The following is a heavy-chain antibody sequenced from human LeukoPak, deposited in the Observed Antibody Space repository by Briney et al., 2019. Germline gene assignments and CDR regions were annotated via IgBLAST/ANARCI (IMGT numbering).Heavy chain of an antibody. V-gene: IGHV3-23*01. Sequence: GGSLRLSCAASGFTFSNHAMSWVRQAPGKGLEWVSAISGSGGSTYYADSVKGRFTISRDNSKNTVYLQMNSLRAEDTAVYYCAKAALGYDFWSGYYPDYWGQGTLATVSS. J-gene: IGHJ4*02. D-gene: IGHD3-3*01. CDR2: ISGSGGST. CDR3: AKAALGYDFWSGYYPDY. CDR1: GFTFSNHA.